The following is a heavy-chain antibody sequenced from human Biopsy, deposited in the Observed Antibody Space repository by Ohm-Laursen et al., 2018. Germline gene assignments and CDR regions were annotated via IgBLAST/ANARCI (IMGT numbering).Heavy chain of an antibody. V-gene: IGHV1-69*06. CDR1: GGTFSNYG. J-gene: IGHJ1*01. CDR2: NIPILGTG. Sequence: SSVKVSCNTPGGTFSNYGVNWVRQAPGQGLEWLGGNIPILGTGNYAQKFQDRVTVAGDTSTSTATMELRSLRSDDTAVYYCATKLTGYFHHWGQGTLVIVSS. CDR3: ATKLTGYFHH. D-gene: IGHD3-9*01.